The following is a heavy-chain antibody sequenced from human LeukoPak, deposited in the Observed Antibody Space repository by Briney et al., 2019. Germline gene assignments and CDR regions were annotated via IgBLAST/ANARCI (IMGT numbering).Heavy chain of an antibody. D-gene: IGHD3-22*01. CDR2: IYYSGST. Sequence: SETLSLTCTVSGGSISSYYWSWIRQPPGKGLEWIGYIYYSGSTNYNPSLKSRVTISVDTSKNQFSLKLSSVTAADTAVYYCARGLNYYDSSGLLDYWGQGTLVTVSS. V-gene: IGHV4-59*12. CDR3: ARGLNYYDSSGLLDY. J-gene: IGHJ4*02. CDR1: GGSISSYY.